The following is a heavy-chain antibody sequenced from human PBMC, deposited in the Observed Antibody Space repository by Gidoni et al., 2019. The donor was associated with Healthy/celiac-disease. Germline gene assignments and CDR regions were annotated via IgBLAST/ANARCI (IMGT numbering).Heavy chain of an antibody. V-gene: IGHV1-24*01. CDR3: AVRDIVVVPAAGIFGVVRKWFDP. Sequence: QVQLVQSGAEVKKPGASVKVSCKVSGYTLTELSMHWVRQAPGKGLEWMGGFDPEDGETIYAQKFQGRVTMTEDTSTDTAYMELSSLRSEDTAVYYCAVRDIVVVPAAGIFGVVRKWFDPWGQGTLVTVSS. J-gene: IGHJ5*02. D-gene: IGHD2-2*01. CDR2: FDPEDGET. CDR1: GYTLTELS.